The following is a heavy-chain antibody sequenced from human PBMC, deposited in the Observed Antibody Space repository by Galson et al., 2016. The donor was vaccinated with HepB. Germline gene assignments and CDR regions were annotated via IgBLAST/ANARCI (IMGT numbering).Heavy chain of an antibody. CDR3: AKDRYDRSGARYDY. J-gene: IGHJ4*02. D-gene: IGHD3-22*01. CDR1: GFTFSNYA. Sequence: SLRLSCAASGFTFSNYAMSWVRQAPGKGLEWVSGISESGGTTYDTDSLKGRFTNARDNSRNMLFLQMTSMRAEDTAVYYCAKDRYDRSGARYDYWGQGTLVTVSS. V-gene: IGHV3-23*01. CDR2: ISESGGTT.